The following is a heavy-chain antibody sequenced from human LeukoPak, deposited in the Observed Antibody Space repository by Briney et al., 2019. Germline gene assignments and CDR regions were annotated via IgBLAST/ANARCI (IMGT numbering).Heavy chain of an antibody. CDR3: ARGGTGESLDY. CDR2: MYCSGST. V-gene: IGHV4-30-2*01. J-gene: IGHJ4*02. D-gene: IGHD7-27*01. Sequence: SETLSLTCTVSGGSLSSGGYYWSWIRQPPGKGLEWIGYMYCSGSTYYNPSLKSRLTISVDRSKNQFSLKLSSGAAADTAVYYCARGGTGESLDYWGQGTLVTVSS. CDR1: GGSLSSGGYY.